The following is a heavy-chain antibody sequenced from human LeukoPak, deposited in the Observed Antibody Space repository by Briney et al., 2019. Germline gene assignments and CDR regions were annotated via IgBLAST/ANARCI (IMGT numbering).Heavy chain of an antibody. J-gene: IGHJ4*02. CDR1: GGTFSSYA. CDR2: INTNTGNP. CDR3: ARDGVGYCSGGSCWGY. V-gene: IGHV7-4-1*02. D-gene: IGHD2-15*01. Sequence: VASVKVSCKASGGTFSSYAISWVRQAPGQGLEWMGWINTNTGNPTYAQGFIGRFVFSLDTSVSTAYLQISSLKAEDTAVYYCARDGVGYCSGGSCWGYWGRGTLVTVSS.